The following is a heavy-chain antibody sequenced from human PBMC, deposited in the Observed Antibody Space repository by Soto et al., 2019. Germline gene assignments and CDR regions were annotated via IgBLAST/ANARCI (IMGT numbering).Heavy chain of an antibody. CDR1: GFTFSDYY. CDR3: ARVVVLTAAGTTDY. CDR2: ISGTSDSI. Sequence: QVQLVESVGGLVRPGGSLRLSCAASGFTFSDYYMSWIRQVPGKGLEWVAYISGTSDSIPYADSVKGRFTISRDNTKNSLYLQMNSLRAEDTAVYYCARVVVLTAAGTTDYWGQGTLVTVSS. D-gene: IGHD6-13*01. V-gene: IGHV3-11*06. J-gene: IGHJ4*02.